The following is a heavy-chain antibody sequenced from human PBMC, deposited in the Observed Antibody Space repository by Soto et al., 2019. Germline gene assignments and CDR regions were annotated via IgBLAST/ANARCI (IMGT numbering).Heavy chain of an antibody. D-gene: IGHD3-16*01. CDR1: GYIFVNYG. CDR2: TSPSSGNT. CDR3: AMVDNYVTPTPQDV. Sequence: QVQLVQSGDEVRKPGSSVKVSCKASGYIFVNYGIAWVRQAPGQGLKWMGGTSPSSGNTHNASKVQGRLTMTTDTXXSTAYMDLGSLTSDDTAVYYCAMVDNYVTPTPQDVWGQGTTVTVSS. J-gene: IGHJ6*02. V-gene: IGHV1-18*01.